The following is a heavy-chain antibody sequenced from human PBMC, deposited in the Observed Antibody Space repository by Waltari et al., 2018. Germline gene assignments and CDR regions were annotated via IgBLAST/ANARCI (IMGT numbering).Heavy chain of an antibody. CDR1: GFTFSSYA. CDR3: ARDQVDFWTARGMDV. J-gene: IGHJ6*02. CDR2: IYSGGRT. D-gene: IGHD3-3*01. V-gene: IGHV3-NL1*01. Sequence: QVQLVESGGCVVQPGRSLRLSCAASGFTFSSYAMHWVRQAPGKVLEWVSVIYSGGRTYSAECVTGLFNISRDNSKKTLYLKMNSLRSEDTAVYYCARDQVDFWTARGMDVWGQGTMVTVAS.